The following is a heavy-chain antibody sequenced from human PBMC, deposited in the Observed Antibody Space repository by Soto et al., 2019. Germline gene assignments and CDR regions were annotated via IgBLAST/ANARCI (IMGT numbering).Heavy chain of an antibody. V-gene: IGHV1-8*01. J-gene: IGHJ6*03. CDR3: ARGDYGDYGINYYYYYMDV. Sequence: GASVKVSCKASGYTFTSYDINWVRQATGQGLEWKGWMKPNSGKTGYAQKFQGRVTMTRNTSISTAYMELSSLRSEDTAVYYCARGDYGDYGINYYYYYMDVWGKGTTVTVSS. CDR1: GYTFTSYD. CDR2: MKPNSGKT. D-gene: IGHD4-17*01.